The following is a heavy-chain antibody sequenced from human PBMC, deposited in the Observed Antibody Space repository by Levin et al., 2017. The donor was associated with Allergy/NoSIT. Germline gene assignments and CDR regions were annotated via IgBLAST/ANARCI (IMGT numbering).Heavy chain of an antibody. CDR3: ARGVIAAAGTFNYYYYMDV. J-gene: IGHJ6*03. Sequence: SETLSLTCTVSGGSISSGNFYWSWIRQPAGTGLEWIGRIYTGGDTNYNSSLESRVTISVDTSKNQFSLNLSSVTAADTALYYCARGVIAAAGTFNYYYYMDVWGKGTTVTVSS. D-gene: IGHD6-13*01. V-gene: IGHV4-61*02. CDR1: GGSISSGNFY. CDR2: IYTGGDT.